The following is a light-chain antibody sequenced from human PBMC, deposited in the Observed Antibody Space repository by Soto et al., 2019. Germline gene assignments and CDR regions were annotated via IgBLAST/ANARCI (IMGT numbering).Light chain of an antibody. J-gene: IGKJ1*01. V-gene: IGKV1-8*01. CDR3: QQYYSYVWT. CDR1: QGISSY. Sequence: AIRMTQSPSSFSASTGDRVTITCRASQGISSYLAWYQQKPGKAPKLLIYAASTLQSGVPSRFSGSGSGTDFTLTISCLQSEDFATYYRQQYYSYVWTFGQGTKVDIK. CDR2: AAS.